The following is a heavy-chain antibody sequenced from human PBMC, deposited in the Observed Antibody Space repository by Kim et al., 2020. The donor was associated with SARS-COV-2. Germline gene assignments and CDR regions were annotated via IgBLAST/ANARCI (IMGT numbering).Heavy chain of an antibody. CDR1: GGSISSYY. CDR3: ARLYCSSTSCSDYYYYYYMDV. V-gene: IGHV4-59*08. CDR2: IYYSGST. Sequence: SETLSLTCTVSGGSISSYYWSWIRQPPGKGLEWIGYIYYSGSTNYNPSLKSRVTISVDTSKNQFSLKLSSVTAADTAVYYCARLYCSSTSCSDYYYYYYMDVWGKGTTVTVSS. J-gene: IGHJ6*03. D-gene: IGHD2-2*01.